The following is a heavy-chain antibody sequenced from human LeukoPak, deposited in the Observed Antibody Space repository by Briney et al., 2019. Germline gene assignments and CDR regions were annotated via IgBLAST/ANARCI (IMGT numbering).Heavy chain of an antibody. CDR2: IYSGGST. Sequence: GGSLRLSCAASGFTVSSNYMSWVRQAPGKGLEWVSVIYSGGSTYYADSVKGRFTISRDNSKNTLYLQMNSLRAEDTAVYYCAREGSQGGYYFDYWGQGTLVTVSS. D-gene: IGHD3-16*01. CDR1: GFTVSSNY. CDR3: AREGSQGGYYFDY. V-gene: IGHV3-53*01. J-gene: IGHJ4*02.